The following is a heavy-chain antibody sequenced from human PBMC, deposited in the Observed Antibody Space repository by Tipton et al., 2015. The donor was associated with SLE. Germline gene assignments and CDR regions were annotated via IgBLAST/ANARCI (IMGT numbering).Heavy chain of an antibody. J-gene: IGHJ6*02. D-gene: IGHD4-17*01. CDR3: AKEGDDDLPPYGMDV. CDR1: GFTFSTYG. Sequence: RSLRLSCAASGFTFSTYGMNWVRQAPGKGLEWVAFISSDGNDKNYADSAKGRFTISRDNSKNTLSLQMNSLRTEDTAVYYCAKEGDDDLPPYGMDVWGQGTTVTVFS. CDR2: ISSDGNDK. V-gene: IGHV3-30*18.